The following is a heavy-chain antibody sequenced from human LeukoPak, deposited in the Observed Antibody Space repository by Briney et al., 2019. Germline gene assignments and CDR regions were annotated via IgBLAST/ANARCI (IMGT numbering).Heavy chain of an antibody. Sequence: ASVKVSCKASGYTFSSYGISWVRQAPGQGLEWMGWISAYNGNTNYAQKLQGRVTMTTDTSTSTAYMELRSLRSDDTAVYYCARDLRATIFGGPTGWFDPWGQGTLVTVSS. CDR3: ARDLRATIFGGPTGWFDP. V-gene: IGHV1-18*01. CDR2: ISAYNGNT. CDR1: GYTFSSYG. J-gene: IGHJ5*02. D-gene: IGHD3-3*01.